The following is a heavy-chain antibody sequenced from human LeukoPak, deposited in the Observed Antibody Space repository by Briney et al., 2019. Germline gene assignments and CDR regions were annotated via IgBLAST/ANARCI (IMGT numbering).Heavy chain of an antibody. D-gene: IGHD2-15*01. J-gene: IGHJ4*01. CDR1: GGSISSYY. CDR3: ARGLGYCSGRTCYSGNY. CDR2: THYSGIA. Sequence: SETLSPTCTVSGGSISSYYWSWIRQPPGKGLEWIGYTHYSGIASYNPSLKSRVTISLDTSNDRFSLKLSSVTAADTAVYFCARGLGYCSGRTCYSGNYWGRGTLVTVSS. V-gene: IGHV4-59*01.